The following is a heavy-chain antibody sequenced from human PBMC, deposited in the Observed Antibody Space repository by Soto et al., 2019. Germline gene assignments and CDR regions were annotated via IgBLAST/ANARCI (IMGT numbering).Heavy chain of an antibody. J-gene: IGHJ4*02. CDR1: GFTFSSYG. Sequence: SLRLSCAASGFTFSSYGMHWVRQAPGKGLEWVAVISYDGSNKYYADSVKGRFTISRDNAKNSLYLQMNSLRDEDTAVYYCARDLRPNDYWGQGTLVTVSS. CDR2: ISYDGSNK. V-gene: IGHV3-30*03. CDR3: ARDLRPNDY.